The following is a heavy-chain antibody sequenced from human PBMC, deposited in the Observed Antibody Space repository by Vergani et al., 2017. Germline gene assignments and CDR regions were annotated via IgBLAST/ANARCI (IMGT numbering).Heavy chain of an antibody. J-gene: IGHJ4*02. Sequence: QVQLVQSGAEVKKPGASVKVSCKASGYTFTSYGISWVRQAPGQGLEWMGWISAYNGNTNYAQKLQGRVTMTTDTSTSTAYMELRSLRSDDTAVYYCARDLIASGIVVVPAAISDYWSQGILVTVSS. CDR1: GYTFTSYG. V-gene: IGHV1-18*01. CDR3: ARDLIASGIVVVPAAISDY. CDR2: ISAYNGNT. D-gene: IGHD2-2*01.